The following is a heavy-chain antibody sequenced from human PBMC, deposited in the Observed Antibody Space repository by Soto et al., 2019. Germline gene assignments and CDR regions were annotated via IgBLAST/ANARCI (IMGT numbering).Heavy chain of an antibody. D-gene: IGHD3-9*01. V-gene: IGHV3-7*01. J-gene: IGHJ5*02. CDR1: GFTFNPHW. Sequence: EEQLVESGGGLVQPGGSLRLSCAASGFTFNPHWMSWVRQAPGKGLEWVANIKQDGSEENYADSVKGRFTIYRDNGKNSRYLQLENLRSEDTAVYFCARYLSPGIILTGSLCLGGGNDLWGQGTLVTVSS. CDR2: IKQDGSEE. CDR3: ARYLSPGIILTGSLCLGGGNDL.